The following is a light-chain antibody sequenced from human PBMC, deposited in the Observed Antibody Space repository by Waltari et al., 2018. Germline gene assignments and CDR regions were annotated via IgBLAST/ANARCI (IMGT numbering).Light chain of an antibody. Sequence: DIVMTQSPLSLPVTPGEPASISCRSSQSLLHSYGYNYLGWYLQKPGQSPQLLIYFGSNRASGVPDRFSGSGSGTDFTLKISRVEAEDVGIYYCMQALQTPRTFGQGTKVEIK. V-gene: IGKV2-28*01. CDR3: MQALQTPRT. CDR2: FGS. J-gene: IGKJ1*01. CDR1: QSLLHSYGYNY.